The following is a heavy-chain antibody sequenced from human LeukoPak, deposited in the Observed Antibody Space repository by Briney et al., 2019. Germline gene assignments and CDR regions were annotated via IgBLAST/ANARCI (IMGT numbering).Heavy chain of an antibody. CDR3: ARSFSRWLPFDY. CDR2: INHSGST. D-gene: IGHD5-12*01. V-gene: IGHV4-34*01. CDR1: GGSFSGYY. Sequence: SETLSLTCAVYGGSFSGYYWSWIRQPPGKGLEWIGEINHSGSTNYNPSLKSRVTISVDTSKNQFSLKLSSVIAADTAVYYCARSFSRWLPFDYWGQGTLVTVSS. J-gene: IGHJ4*02.